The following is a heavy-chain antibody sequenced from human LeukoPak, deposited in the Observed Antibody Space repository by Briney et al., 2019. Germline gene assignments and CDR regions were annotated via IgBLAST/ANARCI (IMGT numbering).Heavy chain of an antibody. CDR1: GGSIISSSHY. Sequence: SETLSLTCTVSGGSIISSSHYWGWIRQPPGKGLEWIGTIYYSGSTYYNPSLKSRVTISIDTSKNQFSLKLSSVTAADTAVYYCARRPRSSGSHDGPSGLDYWGQGTLVTVSS. V-gene: IGHV4-39*01. J-gene: IGHJ4*02. CDR3: ARRPRSSGSHDGPSGLDY. D-gene: IGHD1-26*01. CDR2: IYYSGST.